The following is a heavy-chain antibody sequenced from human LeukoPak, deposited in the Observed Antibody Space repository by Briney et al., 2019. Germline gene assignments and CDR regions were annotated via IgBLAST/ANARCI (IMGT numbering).Heavy chain of an antibody. V-gene: IGHV3-11*06. D-gene: IGHD2-2*01. Sequence: GGSLRLSYAASGFTFSDYYMSWIRQAPGKGLEWVSYISSSSSYTNYADSVKGRFTISRDNAKNSLYLQMNSLRAEDTAVYYCARRYCSSTSCLIDYWGQGTLVIVSS. J-gene: IGHJ4*02. CDR3: ARRYCSSTSCLIDY. CDR2: ISSSSSYT. CDR1: GFTFSDYY.